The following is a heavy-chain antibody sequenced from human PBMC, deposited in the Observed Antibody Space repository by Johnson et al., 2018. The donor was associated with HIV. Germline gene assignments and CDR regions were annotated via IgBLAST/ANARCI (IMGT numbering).Heavy chain of an antibody. J-gene: IGHJ3*02. Sequence: MLLVESGGGLVQPGGSLRLSCAASGFTFSNAWMSWVRQAPGKGLEWVGRIKSKTDGGTTDYAAPVKGRFTISRDDSKNTLYLQMNSLKTEDTAVYYCTTDPWGSDAFDIWGQGTVVTVSS. D-gene: IGHD7-27*01. CDR2: IKSKTDGGTT. V-gene: IGHV3-15*01. CDR1: GFTFSNAW. CDR3: TTDPWGSDAFDI.